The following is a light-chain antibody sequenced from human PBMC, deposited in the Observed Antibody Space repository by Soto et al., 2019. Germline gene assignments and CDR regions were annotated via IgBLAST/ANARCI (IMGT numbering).Light chain of an antibody. J-gene: IGKJ1*01. CDR2: GAT. V-gene: IGKV1-6*01. CDR1: QGVSNY. Sequence: AIQMTQSPSTLSASLGDRVTLSCRASQGVSNYLAWYQQRPGKAPKLLIFGATTLPSGVPSRFSASGSGPDFTLTISSLQPEDFATYYCLQDCNCPWTFGQGTKVDIK. CDR3: LQDCNCPWT.